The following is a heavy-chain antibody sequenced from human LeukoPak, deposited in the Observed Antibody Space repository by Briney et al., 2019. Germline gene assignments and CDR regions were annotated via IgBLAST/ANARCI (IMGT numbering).Heavy chain of an antibody. CDR1: GFTFSSYG. Sequence: GGSLRLSCAASGFTFSSYGMHWVRQAPGKGLEWVAVISYDGSNKYYADSVKGRFTISRDNSKNTLYLQMNSLRAEDTAVCYCAKGRDYGDYIVGYWGQGTLVTVSS. J-gene: IGHJ4*02. D-gene: IGHD4-17*01. CDR3: AKGRDYGDYIVGY. V-gene: IGHV3-30*18. CDR2: ISYDGSNK.